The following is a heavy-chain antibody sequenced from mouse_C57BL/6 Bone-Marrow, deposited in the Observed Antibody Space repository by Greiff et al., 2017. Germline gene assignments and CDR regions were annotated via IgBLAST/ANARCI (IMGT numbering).Heavy chain of an antibody. J-gene: IGHJ1*03. V-gene: IGHV5-12*01. Sequence: EVQGVESGGGLVQPGGSLKLSCAASGFTFSDYYMYWVRQTPEKRLEWVAYISNGGGSTYYPDTVKGRFTISRDNAKNTLYLQMSRLKSEDTAMYYCARHPSITTGDWYFDVWGTGTTVTVSS. CDR2: ISNGGGST. D-gene: IGHD1-1*01. CDR1: GFTFSDYY. CDR3: ARHPSITTGDWYFDV.